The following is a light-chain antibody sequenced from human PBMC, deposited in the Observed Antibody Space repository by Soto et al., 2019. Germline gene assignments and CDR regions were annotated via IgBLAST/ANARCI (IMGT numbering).Light chain of an antibody. J-gene: IGKJ2*01. V-gene: IGKV1-9*01. CDR3: QQLNSYPPT. Sequence: IQLTQSPSSLSASVGDRVTVTCRARQGISSYLAWYQQQPGKATKLLIYAASTLQRGVSSRFSGSGSGTDFTLTISSLQPEDFATYYCQQLNSYPPTYGQGTKPEIK. CDR2: AAS. CDR1: QGISSY.